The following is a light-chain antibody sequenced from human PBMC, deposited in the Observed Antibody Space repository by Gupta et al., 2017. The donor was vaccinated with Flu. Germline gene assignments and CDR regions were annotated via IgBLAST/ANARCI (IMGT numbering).Light chain of an antibody. Sequence: DIQMTQSPSTLSASVGDRVTITCRASQSISSWLAWYQQTPGKAPKLLIYKASSLESGVPSRLRGTGSGTEFTLTISILHPDHFATYYCQQYTSYPLTFGGGTKLEIK. V-gene: IGKV1-5*03. CDR2: KAS. J-gene: IGKJ4*01. CDR1: QSISSW. CDR3: QQYTSYPLT.